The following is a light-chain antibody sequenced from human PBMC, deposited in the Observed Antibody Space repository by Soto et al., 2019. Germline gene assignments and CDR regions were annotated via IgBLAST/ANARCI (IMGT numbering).Light chain of an antibody. CDR2: GAT. V-gene: IGKV1-16*01. Sequence: EIQMTQSPSSLSAAVGDRVTITCRASQDISNFLAWCQQKPGKAPNLLLYGATTLHAGVPSRFSGSGSGTEFTLTISSLQPDDSATYYCQQYHTYWWTFGQGTKVDIK. CDR1: QDISNF. CDR3: QQYHTYWWT. J-gene: IGKJ1*01.